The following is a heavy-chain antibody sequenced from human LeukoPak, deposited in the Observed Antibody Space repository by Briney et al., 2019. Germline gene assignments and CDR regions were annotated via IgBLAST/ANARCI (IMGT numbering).Heavy chain of an antibody. CDR3: ARVRLDRSERNLDAFEN. V-gene: IGHV3-53*01. D-gene: IGHD1-14*01. J-gene: IGHJ3*02. CDR2: IYSGGNT. CDR1: GFTVSSNY. Sequence: GGSLRLSCAASGFTVSSNYMSWVRQAPGKGLEWVSSIYSGGNTHFPYSVKGRFTLTRDNSKNTVYLQMNSLRAEDTAVYFCARVRLDRSERNLDAFENWGQGTMVTLSS.